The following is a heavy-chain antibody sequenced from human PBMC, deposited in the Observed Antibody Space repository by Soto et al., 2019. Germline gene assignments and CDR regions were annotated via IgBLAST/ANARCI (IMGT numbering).Heavy chain of an antibody. CDR2: MWYDGSQK. CDR1: GFTFSSYS. CDR3: ARDSGIGGSFDY. Sequence: GGSLRLSCATSGFTFSSYSIHWVRQAPGKGLEWVAVMWYDGSQKYYGDSVKGRFTISRDKSKNTVYLQMDSLRAEDTAVYYCARDSGIGGSFDYWGQGPLVTVSS. V-gene: IGHV3-33*01. D-gene: IGHD1-26*01. J-gene: IGHJ4*02.